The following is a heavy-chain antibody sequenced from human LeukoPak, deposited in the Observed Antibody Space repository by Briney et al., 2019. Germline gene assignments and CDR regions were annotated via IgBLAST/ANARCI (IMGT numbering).Heavy chain of an antibody. Sequence: GASVKVSCKASGYAFTSYGISWVRQAPGQGLEWMGWISAYNGNTNYAQKLQGRVTTTTDTSTSTAYMELRSLRSDDTAVYYCARDRSALRYFDWLLGRHNWFDPWGQGTLVTVSS. CDR1: GYAFTSYG. V-gene: IGHV1-18*04. CDR2: ISAYNGNT. D-gene: IGHD3-9*01. J-gene: IGHJ5*02. CDR3: ARDRSALRYFDWLLGRHNWFDP.